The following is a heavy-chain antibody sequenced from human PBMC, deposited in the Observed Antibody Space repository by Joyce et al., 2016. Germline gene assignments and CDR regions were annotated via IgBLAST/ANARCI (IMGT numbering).Heavy chain of an antibody. CDR2: INPSGGTT. CDR1: GYIFTSHY. J-gene: IGHJ4*02. CDR3: ARIEGTGYSSGWYGLDY. D-gene: IGHD6-19*01. Sequence: QVQLVQSGAEVKKPGASVKVSCKASGYIFTSHYIHWVRQAPGQGLEGMGIINPSGGTTSYAQKFQGRVTMTRDTSTSTVYMELSSLRSEDTAVYYCARIEGTGYSSGWYGLDYWGQGTQVTVSS. V-gene: IGHV1-46*01.